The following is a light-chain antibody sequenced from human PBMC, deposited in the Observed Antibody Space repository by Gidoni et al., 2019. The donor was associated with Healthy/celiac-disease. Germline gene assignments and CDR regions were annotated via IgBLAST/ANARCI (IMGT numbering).Light chain of an antibody. CDR3: SSYTSSSTYVV. V-gene: IGLV2-14*01. CDR2: DVS. J-gene: IGLJ2*01. CDR1: SSDVGGYNY. Sequence: QSALTPPASVSGSPGQSINISGTGTSSDVGGYNYVSWYQQHPGKAPKLMIYDVSNRPSGVSNRFSGAKSGNTASLTISGLQAEDEADYYCSSYTSSSTYVVFGGGTKLTVL.